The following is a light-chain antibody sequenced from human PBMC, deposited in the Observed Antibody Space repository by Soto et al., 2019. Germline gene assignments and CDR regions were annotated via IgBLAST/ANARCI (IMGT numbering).Light chain of an antibody. J-gene: IGKJ3*01. Sequence: EIVLTQSPGTLSLSPGERATLSCRASPSVSSSYLAWYQQIPGQAPRLLIYGASSRATGIPDRFSGSGSGTDFTLTISRLEPEDFAVYYCQQYGSSPRFTFGPGTKVDIK. CDR3: QQYGSSPRFT. CDR1: PSVSSSY. CDR2: GAS. V-gene: IGKV3-20*01.